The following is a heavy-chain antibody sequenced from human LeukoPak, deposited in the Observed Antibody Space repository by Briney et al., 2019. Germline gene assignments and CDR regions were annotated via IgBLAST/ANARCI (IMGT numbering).Heavy chain of an antibody. V-gene: IGHV4-34*01. CDR3: AGRRGGNSSSHRTASY. J-gene: IGHJ4*02. D-gene: IGHD6-13*01. CDR2: INHSGST. CDR1: GGSFSGYY. Sequence: SETLSLTCAVYGGSFSGYYWSWIRQPPGKGLEWIGEINHSGSTNYNPSFKSRVTISVDTSKNQFSLKLSSVTAADTAVYYCAGRRGGNSSSHRTASYWGQGTLVTVSS.